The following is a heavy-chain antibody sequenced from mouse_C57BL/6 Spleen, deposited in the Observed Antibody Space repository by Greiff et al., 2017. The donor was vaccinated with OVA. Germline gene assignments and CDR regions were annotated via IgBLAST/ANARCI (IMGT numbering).Heavy chain of an antibody. J-gene: IGHJ3*01. D-gene: IGHD1-1*01. CDR2: IDPSDSYT. V-gene: IGHV1-69*01. CDR3: ARSDRYSAWFAY. CDR1: GYTFTSYW. Sequence: QVQLQQPGAELVMPGASVKLSCKASGYTFTSYWMHWVKQRPGQGLEWIGEIDPSDSYTNYNQKFKGKSTLTVDKSSSTAYMQLSSLTSEDSAVYYCARSDRYSAWFAYWGQGTLVTVSA.